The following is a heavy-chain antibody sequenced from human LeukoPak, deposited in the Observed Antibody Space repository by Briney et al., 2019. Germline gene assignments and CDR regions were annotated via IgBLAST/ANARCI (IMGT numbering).Heavy chain of an antibody. CDR1: GFSFSSFW. CDR3: AKRLAMTGTYHFDY. Sequence: GGSLRLSCTASGFSFSSFWMSWVRQAPGKGLEWVANIKDDGSVKNHVDSLKGRFTISRDNSKNTLYLQMNSLRAEDTAVYYCAKRLAMTGTYHFDYWGQGTLVTVSS. V-gene: IGHV3-7*03. J-gene: IGHJ4*02. CDR2: IKDDGSVK. D-gene: IGHD6-19*01.